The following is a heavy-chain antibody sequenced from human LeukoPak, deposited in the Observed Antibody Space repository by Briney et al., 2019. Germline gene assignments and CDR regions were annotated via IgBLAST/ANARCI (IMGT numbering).Heavy chain of an antibody. CDR2: ISTYNGYT. V-gene: IGHV1-18*01. D-gene: IGHD6-19*01. CDR1: GYTFTSYG. Sequence: ASVKVSCKASGYTFTSYGIGWVRQAPGQGLEWMGWISTYNGYTNYAQNLQGRVTMTTDTSTSTAYMELRSLRSDDTAVYYCARGGTGWSRDYWGQGPLVTVSS. J-gene: IGHJ4*02. CDR3: ARGGTGWSRDY.